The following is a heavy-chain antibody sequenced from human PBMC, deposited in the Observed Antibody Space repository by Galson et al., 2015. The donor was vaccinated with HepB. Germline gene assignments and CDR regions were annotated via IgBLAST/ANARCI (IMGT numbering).Heavy chain of an antibody. V-gene: IGHV3-30*18. Sequence: SLRLSCAASGFTFSSYGMHWVRQAPGKGLEWVAVISYDGSNKYYADSVKGRFTISRDNSKNTLYLRMNSLRAEDTAVYYCAKALGLANYWGQGTLVTVSS. CDR1: GFTFSSYG. CDR3: AKALGLANY. CDR2: ISYDGSNK. J-gene: IGHJ4*02. D-gene: IGHD3-16*01.